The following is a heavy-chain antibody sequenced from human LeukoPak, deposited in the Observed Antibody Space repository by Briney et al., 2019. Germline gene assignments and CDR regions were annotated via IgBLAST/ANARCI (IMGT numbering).Heavy chain of an antibody. Sequence: GASVKVSCKASGYTFTSYGISWVRQAPGQGLEWMGWISAYNGNTNYAQKFQGRVTMTRDTSISTAYMELSRLRSDDTAVYYCARYGSGSYYGGMDVWGQGTTVTVSS. D-gene: IGHD3-10*01. CDR2: ISAYNGNT. J-gene: IGHJ6*02. CDR1: GYTFTSYG. CDR3: ARYGSGSYYGGMDV. V-gene: IGHV1-18*01.